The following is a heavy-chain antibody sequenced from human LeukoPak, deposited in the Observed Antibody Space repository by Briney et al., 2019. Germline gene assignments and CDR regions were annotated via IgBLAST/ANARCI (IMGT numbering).Heavy chain of an antibody. Sequence: GGPLGLSFEALDSPLSTYALPWVARLQGKGLEGVSAISASGGSTHYADSVKGRFTISRDSSKNTLSLQMNSLRAEDTALYYCAKGSSAWYGWFDPWGQGTLVTVSS. J-gene: IGHJ5*02. CDR3: AKGSSAWYGWFDP. D-gene: IGHD6-19*01. CDR2: ISASGGST. CDR1: DSPLSTYA. V-gene: IGHV3-23*01.